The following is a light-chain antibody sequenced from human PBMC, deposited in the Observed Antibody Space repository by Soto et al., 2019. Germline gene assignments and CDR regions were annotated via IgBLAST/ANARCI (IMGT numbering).Light chain of an antibody. CDR3: NSYTTSSTFV. Sequence: QSALTQPASVSGSPGQSITISCTGTSSDVGGYNYVSWYQQHPGKAPKLMIYGVYNRHSGVSNRFSGSRSGNTASLTISGLQAEDEAEYYCNSYTTSSTFVFGTGTKLTVL. CDR1: SSDVGGYNY. CDR2: GVY. J-gene: IGLJ1*01. V-gene: IGLV2-14*01.